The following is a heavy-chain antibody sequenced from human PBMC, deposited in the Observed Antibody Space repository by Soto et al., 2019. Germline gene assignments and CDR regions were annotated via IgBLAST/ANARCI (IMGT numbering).Heavy chain of an antibody. CDR1: GYTFTTYG. CDR3: ARDNYFWSGSLDY. J-gene: IGHJ4*02. CDR2: ISGYNGNT. Sequence: ASVNVSCKASGYTFTTYGFSWVRQAPGQGLQWMGWISGYNGNTNYAQKLQGRVSMITDTSANTAYMELRSQRSGETAVYYCARDNYFWSGSLDYWGQGTQVTVS. V-gene: IGHV1-18*01. D-gene: IGHD3-3*01.